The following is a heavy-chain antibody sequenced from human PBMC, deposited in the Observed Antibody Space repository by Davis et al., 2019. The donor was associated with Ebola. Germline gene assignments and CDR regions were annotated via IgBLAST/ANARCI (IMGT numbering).Heavy chain of an antibody. Sequence: MPSETLSLTCAVYGGSFSGYYWSWIRQPPGKGLEWIGEINHSGSTNYNPSLKSRVTISVDTSKNQFSLNLTSVTAADTAVYFCARHKSGYINSPLDYWGLGALVTVSS. CDR1: GGSFSGYY. CDR3: ARHKSGYINSPLDY. D-gene: IGHD6-13*01. V-gene: IGHV4-34*01. CDR2: INHSGST. J-gene: IGHJ4*02.